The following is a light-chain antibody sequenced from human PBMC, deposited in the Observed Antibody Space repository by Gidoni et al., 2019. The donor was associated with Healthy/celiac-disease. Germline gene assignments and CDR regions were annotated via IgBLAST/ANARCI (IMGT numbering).Light chain of an antibody. CDR3: QQYGSSPLYS. CDR1: QSVSSSY. V-gene: IGKV3-20*01. Sequence: ESVLTQSPGTLSLSPGERATLSCRASQSVSSSYLAWYQQKPGQAPRLLIYGESSRATGIPDRFSGSGSGTDFTLTISRLEPEDFAVYYCQQYGSSPLYSFGQGTKLEIK. J-gene: IGKJ2*03. CDR2: GES.